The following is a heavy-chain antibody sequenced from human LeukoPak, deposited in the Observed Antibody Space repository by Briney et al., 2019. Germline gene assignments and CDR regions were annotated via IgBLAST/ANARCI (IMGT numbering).Heavy chain of an antibody. CDR3: ARGLMMAVAGRGEFHY. CDR2: IYYSGST. J-gene: IGHJ4*02. CDR1: GGSISSYY. D-gene: IGHD6-13*01. V-gene: IGHV4-59*01. Sequence: SETLSLTCTVSGGSISSYYWSWIRQPPGKGLEWIGYIYYSGSTNYNPSLRSRVTISVDTSKNQFSLKLSSVTAADTAVYYCARGLMMAVAGRGEFHYWGQGTLVTVSS.